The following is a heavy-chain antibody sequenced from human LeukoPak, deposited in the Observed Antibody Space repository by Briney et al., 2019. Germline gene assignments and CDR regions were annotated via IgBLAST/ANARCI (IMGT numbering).Heavy chain of an antibody. CDR2: ISGSGSSK. D-gene: IGHD3-10*01. V-gene: IGHV3-23*01. J-gene: IGHJ4*02. CDR3: AKDHARYYYGSGSPGGYFDY. Sequence: GGSLRLSCAACGFTFTSYDMSWVRQAPGKGVEWVSDISGSGSSKYYADSVKGHFTLSTDNSKNTLYVQIINLRGEDTAVYYCAKDHARYYYGSGSPGGYFDYWGQGTLVTVSS. CDR1: GFTFTSYD.